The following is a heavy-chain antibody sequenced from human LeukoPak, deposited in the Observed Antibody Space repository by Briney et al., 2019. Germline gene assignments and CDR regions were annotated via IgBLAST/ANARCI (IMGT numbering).Heavy chain of an antibody. J-gene: IGHJ4*02. CDR1: GYSISSGYY. CDR2: IYHSGST. D-gene: IGHD2-15*01. V-gene: IGHV4-38-2*02. CDR3: ARDNIVVVAATKAYYFDY. Sequence: SETLSLTCTVSGYSISSGYYWGWIRQPPGKGLEWIGSIYHSGSTYYNPSLRSRVTISVDTSKNQFSLKLSSVTAADTAVYYCARDNIVVVAATKAYYFDYWGQGTLVTVSS.